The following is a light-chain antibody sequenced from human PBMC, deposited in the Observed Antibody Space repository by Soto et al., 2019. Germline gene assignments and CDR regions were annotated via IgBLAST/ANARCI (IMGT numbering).Light chain of an antibody. CDR1: QSLGIW. CDR3: QEYNSYSGT. J-gene: IGKJ1*01. Sequence: DIQMTQSPSTLSASVGDRVTITCRASQSLGIWLAWHQQKPGKAPKLLIYDASTLKSGVPSRFRGSGSGTNFTLTISRLQPDDFATYYCQEYNSYSGTFGQGTKV. CDR2: DAS. V-gene: IGKV1-5*01.